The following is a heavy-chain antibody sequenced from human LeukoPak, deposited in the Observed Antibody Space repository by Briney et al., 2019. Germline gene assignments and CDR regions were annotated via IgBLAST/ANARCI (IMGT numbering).Heavy chain of an antibody. CDR3: AREGRSGYDLTGYYGMDV. D-gene: IGHD5-12*01. J-gene: IGHJ6*04. CDR1: GFTFSTYE. V-gene: IGHV3-48*03. Sequence: GGSLILSCAASGFTFSTYEMNWVRQAPGKGLEWVSYIGSSDTMYYADSVKGRFTISRDNAKNSLYLQMNSLRAEDTAIYYCAREGRSGYDLTGYYGMDVWGKGTTVTVSS. CDR2: IGSSDTM.